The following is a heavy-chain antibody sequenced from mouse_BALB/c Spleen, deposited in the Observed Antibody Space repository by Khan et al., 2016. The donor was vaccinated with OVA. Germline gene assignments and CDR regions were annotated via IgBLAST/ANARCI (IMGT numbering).Heavy chain of an antibody. V-gene: IGHV1-26*01. CDR3: ARGYDVFAY. Sequence: EVQLQQSGPDLVKPGASVKISCKASGYSFTLYYMSWVKQSHGKSLEWIGRVNPNTGGTDYNQEFKGKAILTVAKSSNTDYMELRSRTSEDSAVYYCARGYDVFAYWGQGTLVTVSA. J-gene: IGHJ3*01. D-gene: IGHD2-14*01. CDR2: VNPNTGGT. CDR1: GYSFTLYY.